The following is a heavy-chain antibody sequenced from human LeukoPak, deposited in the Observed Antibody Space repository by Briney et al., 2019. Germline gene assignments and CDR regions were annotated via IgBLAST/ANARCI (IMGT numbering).Heavy chain of an antibody. CDR3: AKGSRWYLGGH. V-gene: IGHV3-64*01. Sequence: GGSLRLSCAASGFTFSSYAMHWVRQAPGKGLEYVSAISSNGGSTYYANSVKGRFTISRDNSKNTLYLQMGSLRAEDMAVYYCAKGSRWYLGGHRGQGTLVTVSS. CDR2: ISSNGGST. CDR1: GFTFSSYA. D-gene: IGHD6-13*01. J-gene: IGHJ4*02.